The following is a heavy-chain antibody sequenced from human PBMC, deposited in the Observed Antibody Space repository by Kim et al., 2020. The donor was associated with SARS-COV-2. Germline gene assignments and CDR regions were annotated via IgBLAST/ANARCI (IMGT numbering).Heavy chain of an antibody. V-gene: IGHV4-34*01. Sequence: SETLSLTCAVYGGSFRGYYGTWIRQPPGKGLEWIGDINYGGSTNYNLSLKSRVTISVDTSNNQFSLKLTSVTAADTGVYYCARGRDSASWYPSYWGQGTLVTVAS. CDR2: INYGGST. D-gene: IGHD6-13*01. CDR3: ARGRDSASWYPSY. CDR1: GGSFRGYY. J-gene: IGHJ4*02.